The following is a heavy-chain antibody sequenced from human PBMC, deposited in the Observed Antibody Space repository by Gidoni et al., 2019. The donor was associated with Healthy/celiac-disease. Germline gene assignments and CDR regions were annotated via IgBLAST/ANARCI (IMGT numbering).Heavy chain of an antibody. CDR3: ARGPEPWVPAANYYMDV. Sequence: QVQLVQSGAEVKKPGASVKVSCKASGYTFTGYSMHWVRQAPGQGLEWMGWINPNSGGTNNAQKFQGRVTMTRDTSISTAYMELSRLRSDGTAVYYCARGPEPWVPAANYYMDVWGKGTTVTVSS. CDR2: INPNSGGT. CDR1: GYTFTGYS. V-gene: IGHV1-2*02. D-gene: IGHD2-2*01. J-gene: IGHJ6*03.